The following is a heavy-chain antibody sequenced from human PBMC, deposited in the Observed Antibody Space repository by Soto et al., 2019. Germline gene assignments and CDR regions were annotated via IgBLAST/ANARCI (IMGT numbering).Heavy chain of an antibody. D-gene: IGHD2-15*01. V-gene: IGHV3-23*01. CDR3: ATDPIVVVVASRDY. Sequence: GGSLRLSCAASGFTFSSYAMSWVRQAPGKGLEWVSAISGSGGSTYYADSVKGRFTISRDNSKNTLYLQMNSLRAEDAAVYDYATDPIVVVVASRDYWGQGTLVTVSS. CDR1: GFTFSSYA. J-gene: IGHJ4*02. CDR2: ISGSGGST.